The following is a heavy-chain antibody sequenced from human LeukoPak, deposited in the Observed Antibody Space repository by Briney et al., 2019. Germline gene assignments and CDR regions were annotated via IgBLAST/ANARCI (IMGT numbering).Heavy chain of an antibody. CDR1: GGSFSGYY. CDR3: ARGQGTVTTF. Sequence: SETLSLTCAVSGGSFSGYYWTWIRQPPGKGLEWIGEINHSGSANYNPSLTSRVTISLDTSKNHFSLNLSSVTAADTAVYYCARGQGTVTTFWGQGTLVTVSS. D-gene: IGHD4-17*01. CDR2: INHSGSA. J-gene: IGHJ4*02. V-gene: IGHV4-34*01.